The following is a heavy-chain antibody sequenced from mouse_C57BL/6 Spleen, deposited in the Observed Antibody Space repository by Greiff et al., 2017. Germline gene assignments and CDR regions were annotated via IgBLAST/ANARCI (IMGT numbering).Heavy chain of an antibody. CDR3: ARVGAYGNQFAD. CDR2: IYPGSGSS. D-gene: IGHD2-1*01. J-gene: IGHJ3*01. Sequence: VQLQQPGAELVKPGASVKMSCKASGYTFTSYWITWVKQRPGPGLEWIGAIYPGSGSSNYNAKFKSKATRTVDTSSSTAYMQLSSLTSEDAAVDYCARVGAYGNQFADWGQGTLVTVSA. CDR1: GYTFTSYW. V-gene: IGHV1-55*01.